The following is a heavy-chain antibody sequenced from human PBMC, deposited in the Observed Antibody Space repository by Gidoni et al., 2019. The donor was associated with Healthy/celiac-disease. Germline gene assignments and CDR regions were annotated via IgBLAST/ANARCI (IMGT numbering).Heavy chain of an antibody. Sequence: EVQLVESGGGLVQPGRSLRLSCTASGFTFGDYAMSWVRQAPGKGLEWVGFIRSKAYGGTTEYAASVKGRFTISRDDSKSIAYLQMNSLKTEDTAVYYCTSGLNDPLGDYWGQGTLVTVSS. V-gene: IGHV3-49*04. J-gene: IGHJ4*02. D-gene: IGHD1-1*01. CDR1: GFTFGDYA. CDR2: IRSKAYGGTT. CDR3: TSGLNDPLGDY.